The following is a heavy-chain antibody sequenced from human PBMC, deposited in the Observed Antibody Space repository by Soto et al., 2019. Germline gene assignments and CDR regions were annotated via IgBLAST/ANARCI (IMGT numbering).Heavy chain of an antibody. D-gene: IGHD2-2*01. V-gene: IGHV4-39*07. J-gene: IGHJ5*02. CDR3: ARAPTFVVVPAAHPEKNNWFDP. CDR2: IYYSGSA. Sequence: PSETLSLTCTVSGGSVSSSSHHWGWIRQPPGKGLEWIGNIYYSGSAYYNPSLKSRVTISVDTSKNQFSLKLSSVTAADTAVYYCARAPTFVVVPAAHPEKNNWFDPWGQGTLVTVSS. CDR1: GGSVSSSSHH.